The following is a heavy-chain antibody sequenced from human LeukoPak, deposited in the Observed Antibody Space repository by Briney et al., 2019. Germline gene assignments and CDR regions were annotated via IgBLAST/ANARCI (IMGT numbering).Heavy chain of an antibody. V-gene: IGHV3-11*04. CDR1: GFTFSDYY. CDR3: ARERDDGFDI. CDR2: ISSSGSTI. J-gene: IGHJ3*02. Sequence: GGSLRLSCAASGFTFSDYYMSWIRQAPGKGLEWVSYISSSGSTIYYADSVKGRFTISRDNSKNTLYLQMNSLRGEDTAVYYCARERDDGFDIWGQGTMVTVSS.